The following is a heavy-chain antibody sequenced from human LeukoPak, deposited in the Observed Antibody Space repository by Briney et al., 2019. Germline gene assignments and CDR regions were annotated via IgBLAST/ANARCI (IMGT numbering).Heavy chain of an antibody. D-gene: IGHD3-16*02. J-gene: IGHJ4*02. CDR3: ARFGGYYDYVWGSYRPNGGFDY. V-gene: IGHV4-61*08. CDR2: VYYGAGT. CDR1: GGSISSGGYY. Sequence: SQTLSLTCTVSGGSISSGGYYWSWIRQPPGKGLEWIGDVYYGAGTNYNPSLKSRVTISVDTSKNQFSLKLSSVTAADTAVYYCARFGGYYDYVWGSYRPNGGFDYWGQGTLVTVSS.